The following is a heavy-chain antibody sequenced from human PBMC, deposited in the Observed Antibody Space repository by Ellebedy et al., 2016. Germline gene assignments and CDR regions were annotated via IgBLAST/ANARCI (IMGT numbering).Heavy chain of an antibody. CDR3: AKDQNYYDSSGYSAFDY. J-gene: IGHJ4*02. CDR1: GFTFSSYA. D-gene: IGHD3-22*01. CDR2: ISYDGSNK. Sequence: GESLKISCAASGFTFSSYAMHWVRQAPGKGLEWVAVISYDGSNKYYADSVKGRFTISRDNSKNTLYLQMNSLRAEDTAVYYCAKDQNYYDSSGYSAFDYWGQGTLVTVSS. V-gene: IGHV3-30-3*01.